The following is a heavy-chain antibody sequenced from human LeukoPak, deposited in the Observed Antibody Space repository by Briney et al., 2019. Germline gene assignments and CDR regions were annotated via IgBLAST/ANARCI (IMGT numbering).Heavy chain of an antibody. J-gene: IGHJ5*02. CDR2: MNPNSGNT. CDR1: GYTFTSYD. CDR3: ARMYYYDSSGYNNWFDP. Sequence: ASVKVSCKASGYTFTSYDIDWVRQATGQGLEWMGWMNPNSGNTGYAQKFQGRVTMTRNISISTAYMELSSLRSEDTAVYYCARMYYYDSSGYNNWFDPWGQGTLVTVSS. D-gene: IGHD3-22*01. V-gene: IGHV1-8*01.